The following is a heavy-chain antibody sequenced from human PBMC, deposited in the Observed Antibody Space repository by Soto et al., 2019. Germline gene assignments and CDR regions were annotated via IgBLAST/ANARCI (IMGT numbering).Heavy chain of an antibody. CDR1: GGSIRSFY. J-gene: IGHJ4*02. CDR3: ARLDHYYENPGY. Sequence: QVQLQESGPGLVKPSETLSLTCTVSGGSIRSFYWSWIRQPPGKGLEWIGYSYYSGSTNYNPSLKSRVTISVDTSKNQFSLKLSSVTAADTAVYYCARLDHYYENPGYWGQGTLVTVSS. D-gene: IGHD3-22*01. CDR2: SYYSGST. V-gene: IGHV4-59*08.